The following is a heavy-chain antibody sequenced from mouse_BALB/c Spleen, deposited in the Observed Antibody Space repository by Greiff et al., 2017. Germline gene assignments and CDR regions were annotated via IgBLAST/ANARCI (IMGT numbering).Heavy chain of an antibody. CDR3: ARWNSLLRLRNYAMDY. CDR2: INPGSGGT. V-gene: IGHV1-54*01. D-gene: IGHD1-2*01. J-gene: IGHJ4*01. Sequence: VQLQQSGAELVRPGTSVKVSCKASGYAFTNYLIEWVKQRPGQGLEWIGVINPGSGGTNYNEKFKGKATLTADKSSSTAYMQLSSLTSDDSAVYFCARWNSLLRLRNYAMDYWGQGTSVTVSS. CDR1: GYAFTNYL.